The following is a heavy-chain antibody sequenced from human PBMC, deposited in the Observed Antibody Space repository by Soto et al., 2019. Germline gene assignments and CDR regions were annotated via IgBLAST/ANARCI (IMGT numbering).Heavy chain of an antibody. Sequence: EVQLLESGGGLVHPGGSLRLSCAASGFTFSRYAMSLVRHAPGRGLEWVSAIRGSGSSTYYADSVKGRGTISRDNAKNPLYLEMNSLRAEDTAVYYCARRSPSWAFDIWGQGPMVTVSS. CDR2: IRGSGSST. CDR3: ARRSPSWAFDI. D-gene: IGHD2-15*01. V-gene: IGHV3-23*01. CDR1: GFTFSRYA. J-gene: IGHJ3*02.